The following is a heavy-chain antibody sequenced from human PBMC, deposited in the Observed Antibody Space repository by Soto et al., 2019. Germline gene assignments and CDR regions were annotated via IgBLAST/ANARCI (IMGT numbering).Heavy chain of an antibody. V-gene: IGHV1-2*02. CDR1: GYTFSDHY. D-gene: IGHD6-19*01. Sequence: ASVKVSCKTSGYTFSDHYTHWVRQAPGQGLEWMGWINPNSGGTGYAEKFQGRVTMTRDTSISTACMELNRLNSDDTAVYYCVRGGPVAGPTSSEAYHPFDFWGQGTLVTVSS. CDR2: INPNSGGT. CDR3: VRGGPVAGPTSSEAYHPFDF. J-gene: IGHJ4*02.